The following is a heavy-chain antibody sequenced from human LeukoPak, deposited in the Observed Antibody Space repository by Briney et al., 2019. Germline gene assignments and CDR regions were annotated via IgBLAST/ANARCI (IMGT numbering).Heavy chain of an antibody. D-gene: IGHD3-10*01. CDR1: GFTFSDYG. CDR2: ISYDGGNK. CDR3: AKVFEVRGARRPKDY. J-gene: IGHJ4*02. Sequence: PGGSLRLSCAASGFTFSDYGMHWVRQAPGKGLEWVAFISYDGGNKFYADSVRDRFTISRDNSKNTLFLQMNSLRIEDTAVYYCAKVFEVRGARRPKDYWGQGTLVIVSS. V-gene: IGHV3-30*18.